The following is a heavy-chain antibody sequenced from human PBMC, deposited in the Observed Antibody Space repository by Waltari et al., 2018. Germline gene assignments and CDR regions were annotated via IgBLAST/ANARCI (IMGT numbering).Heavy chain of an antibody. CDR3: ARDGKMTTVTSIDY. V-gene: IGHV3-21*01. D-gene: IGHD4-17*01. CDR1: GFNFGSCP. J-gene: IGHJ4*02. CDR2: ISSSSTYK. Sequence: EVQLVESGGGLVRPGGSLRLSCVASGFNFGSCPMNWVRHAPGKGLAWVSSISSSSTYKYSADSVKGRFTISRDNAKNSLFLQMNSLRAQDTAVYYCARDGKMTTVTSIDYWGQGTLVTVSS.